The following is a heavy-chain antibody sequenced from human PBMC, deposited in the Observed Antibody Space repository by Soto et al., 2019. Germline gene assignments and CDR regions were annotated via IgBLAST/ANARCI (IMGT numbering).Heavy chain of an antibody. CDR2: INPNSGGT. Sequence: EASVKVSCKASGYTFTGYYMHWVRQAPGQGLEWMGWINPNSGGTNYAQKFQGWVTMTRDTSISTAYMELSRLRSDDTAVYYCARGGILRDYYYYYGMDVWGQGTTVTVSS. V-gene: IGHV1-2*04. J-gene: IGHJ6*02. CDR3: ARGGILRDYYYYYGMDV. CDR1: GYTFTGYY.